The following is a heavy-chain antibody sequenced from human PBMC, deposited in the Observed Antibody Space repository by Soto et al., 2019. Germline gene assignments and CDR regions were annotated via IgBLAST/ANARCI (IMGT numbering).Heavy chain of an antibody. D-gene: IGHD6-6*01. CDR2: INGDGRGT. Sequence: EVQLVQSGGGLVQPGGSLRLSCAASGFTFTDYWMHWVRQAPGKGLVCVSRINGDGRGTDYADSVKGRFTISRDNARNTLYLQMNNLRAEDTAVYYCVRGAIPTSSSAAGYTYFDPWGQGTLVSVSS. CDR3: VRGAIPTSSSAAGYTYFDP. CDR1: GFTFTDYW. V-gene: IGHV3-74*01. J-gene: IGHJ5*02.